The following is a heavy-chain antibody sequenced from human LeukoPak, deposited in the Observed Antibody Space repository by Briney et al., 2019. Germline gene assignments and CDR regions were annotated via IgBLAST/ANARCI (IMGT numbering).Heavy chain of an antibody. V-gene: IGHV1-24*01. CDR1: GYTLTELS. D-gene: IGHD3-22*01. CDR3: YLTYYYDSSGYRYYYYYMDV. Sequence: ASVKVSCKVSGYTLTELSMHWVRQAPGKGPEWMGGFDPEDGETIYAQKFQGRVTMTEDTSTDTAYMELISLRSEDTAVYYCYLTYYYDSSGYRYYYYYMDVWGKGTTVTVSS. CDR2: FDPEDGET. J-gene: IGHJ6*03.